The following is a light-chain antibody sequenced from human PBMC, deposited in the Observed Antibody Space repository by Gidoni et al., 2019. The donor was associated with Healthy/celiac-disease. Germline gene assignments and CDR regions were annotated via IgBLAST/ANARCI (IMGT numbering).Light chain of an antibody. CDR3: QKYNNWPPIT. Sequence: EIVMTQSPATLSVSPGERATLSCRASQSVSSNLAWYQQKPGQAPRLLIYGASTRATGIPARFSGSGSGTEFTLTISSLKSEDFAVYYCQKYNNWPPITCGQGTRLEIK. CDR1: QSVSSN. CDR2: GAS. J-gene: IGKJ5*01. V-gene: IGKV3-15*01.